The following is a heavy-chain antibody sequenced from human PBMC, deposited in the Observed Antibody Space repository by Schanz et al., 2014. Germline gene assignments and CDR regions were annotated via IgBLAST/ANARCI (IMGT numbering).Heavy chain of an antibody. Sequence: EVELVESGGGLVQPGGSLRLSCTASGFNSDDYAMHWVRQAPGKGLEWVSNIPWNGAAIGYAGSVRGRFTISRDNAKNSLYLEMNSLRAEDTALYYCARDRRNADLDYWGQGTLVTVSS. D-gene: IGHD1-1*01. CDR3: ARDRRNADLDY. J-gene: IGHJ4*02. V-gene: IGHV3-9*02. CDR1: GFNSDDYA. CDR2: IPWNGAAI.